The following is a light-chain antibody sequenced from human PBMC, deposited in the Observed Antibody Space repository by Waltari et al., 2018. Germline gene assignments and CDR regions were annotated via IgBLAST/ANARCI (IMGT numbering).Light chain of an antibody. J-gene: IGKJ1*01. V-gene: IGKV3-20*01. CDR2: GAS. CDR3: QHYVRLPVA. Sequence: EIVMTQSPGTLSLSPGERATLSCRASQRVSRSLAWYQQKPGQAPRLLIYGASSRATGVPDRFSGSGSGTDFSLTIIRMEPEDFAVYYCQHYVRLPVAFGQGTKVEIK. CDR1: QRVSRS.